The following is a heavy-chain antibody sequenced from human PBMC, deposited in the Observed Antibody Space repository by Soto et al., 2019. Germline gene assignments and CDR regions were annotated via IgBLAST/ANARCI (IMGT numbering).Heavy chain of an antibody. CDR2: IGVSSDA. CDR3: AKNYFFDS. J-gene: IGHJ4*02. Sequence: VQLLESGGGLVQPGESLRLSCAASGFTFSSYAMSWARQAPGKGLXXXSSIGVSSDAYYADSVKGRFTISXXNSXXTXYLQMNSLRAEDTALYYCAKNYFFDSWGQGTLVTVSS. V-gene: IGHV3-23*01. CDR1: GFTFSSYA.